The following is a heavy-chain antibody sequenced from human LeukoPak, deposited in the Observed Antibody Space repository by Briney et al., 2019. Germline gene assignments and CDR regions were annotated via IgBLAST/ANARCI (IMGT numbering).Heavy chain of an antibody. Sequence: PGGSLRLSCAASGFTFSSYSMNWVRQAPGKGLEWVSSISSSSSYIYYADSVKGRFTISRDNAKNSLYLQMNSLRAEGTAVYYRARDLLRVNDDAFDIWGQGTMVTVSS. CDR2: ISSSSSYI. CDR1: GFTFSSYS. V-gene: IGHV3-21*01. CDR3: ARDLLRVNDDAFDI. D-gene: IGHD4-17*01. J-gene: IGHJ3*02.